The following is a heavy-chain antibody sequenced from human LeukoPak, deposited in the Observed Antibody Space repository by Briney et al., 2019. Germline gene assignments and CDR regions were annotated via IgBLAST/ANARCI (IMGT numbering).Heavy chain of an antibody. CDR3: ARGAWYFDL. V-gene: IGHV4-4*07. Sequence: SETLSLTCSVSGDSISGYYWSWIRQPAGKGLEWIGRIYTSGSTNYNPSLKSRVTMSVDTSKNQFSLNLTSATAADTAVYYCARGAWYFDLWGRGTLVTVSS. CDR1: GDSISGYY. CDR2: IYTSGST. J-gene: IGHJ2*01.